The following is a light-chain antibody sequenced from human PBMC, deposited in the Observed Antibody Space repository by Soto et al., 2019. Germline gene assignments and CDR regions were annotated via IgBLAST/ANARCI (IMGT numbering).Light chain of an antibody. V-gene: IGLV1-40*01. J-gene: IGLJ1*01. CDR1: SSNIGSGYD. CDR3: QSYDSSLSAYV. CDR2: ANT. Sequence: QSALTQPPSVSGAPGQRVTISCTGSSSNIGSGYDVHWYQQLPGTAPKLLIYANTNRPSGVPDRFSGSRSGTSASLAITGLQAGDEADYYCQSYDSSLSAYVFGPGTKVTV.